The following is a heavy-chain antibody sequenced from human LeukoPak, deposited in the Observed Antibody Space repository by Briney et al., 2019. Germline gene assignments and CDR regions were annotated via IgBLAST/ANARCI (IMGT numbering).Heavy chain of an antibody. CDR3: ARDPGDTDWYNFDF. CDR2: IHSSGST. Sequence: SETLSLTCTVSGSSLSGHFWSWFRRPPGKGLENIGYIHSSGSTNYNPSYKSRVTVSLEMSKNQFSLSLSSVTAADTAVYYCARDPGDTDWYNFDFWGQGIPVTVSS. J-gene: IGHJ4*02. V-gene: IGHV4-59*11. D-gene: IGHD3-9*01. CDR1: GSSLSGHF.